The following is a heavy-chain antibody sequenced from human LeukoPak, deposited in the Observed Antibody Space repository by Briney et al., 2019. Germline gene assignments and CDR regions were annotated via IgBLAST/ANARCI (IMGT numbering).Heavy chain of an antibody. CDR3: ARGQKYRNGYTVTELGSGYFDY. CDR2: IYYSGRT. V-gene: IGHV4-59*01. J-gene: IGHJ4*02. Sequence: SETLSLTCSVSGGSISSYYWSWIRQPPGKGLEWIGYIYYSGRTNYNPSLKSRVTISVDTSKNQFSLTLSSVTAADTAVYYCARGQKYRNGYTVTELGSGYFDYWGQGTLATVSS. D-gene: IGHD5-18*01. CDR1: GGSISSYY.